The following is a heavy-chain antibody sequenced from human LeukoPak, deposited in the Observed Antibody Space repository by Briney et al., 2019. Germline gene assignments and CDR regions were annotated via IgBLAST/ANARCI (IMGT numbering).Heavy chain of an antibody. CDR3: ARSHAGYSSGWYVPGYYYYYGMDV. Sequence: GGSLRLSCAASGFTFSHYAMSWVRQAPGKGLERVSGISGSGSDTFYADSVKGRFTISRDNAKNSLYLQMNSLRAEDTAVYYCARSHAGYSSGWYVPGYYYYYGMDVWGQGTTVTVSS. CDR2: ISGSGSDT. J-gene: IGHJ6*02. V-gene: IGHV3-21*01. CDR1: GFTFSHYA. D-gene: IGHD6-19*01.